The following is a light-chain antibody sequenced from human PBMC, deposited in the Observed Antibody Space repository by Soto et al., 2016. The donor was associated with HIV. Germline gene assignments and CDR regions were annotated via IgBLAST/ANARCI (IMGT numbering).Light chain of an antibody. V-gene: IGLV3-19*01. J-gene: IGLJ1*01. CDR1: SLRRYY. CDR2: GKN. Sequence: SSELTQDPAVSVALGQTVRITCQGDSLRRYYASWYQQKPGQAPVLVIYGKNNRPSGIPDRFSGSSSVNTASLTITATQAEDEADYYCNSRXSSDNHNYVFGNWDQGHRP. CDR3: NSRXSSDNHNYV.